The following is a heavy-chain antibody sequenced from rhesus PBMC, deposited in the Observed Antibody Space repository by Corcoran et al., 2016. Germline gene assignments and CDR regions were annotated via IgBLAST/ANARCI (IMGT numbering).Heavy chain of an antibody. D-gene: IGHD2-39*02. Sequence: QAQLQESGPGLVKPSETLSLTCTVSGVTISSDWWTWIRQPSGKGLGWIGEINGNPGSTNYNPSLKNRVTISKDTSKNQFSLKLSSVTAADTAVYYCARDSCSGGVCYMDYGLDSWGQGVVVTVSS. V-gene: IGHV4-80*01. J-gene: IGHJ6*01. CDR3: ARDSCSGGVCYMDYGLDS. CDR1: GVTISSDW. CDR2: INGNPGST.